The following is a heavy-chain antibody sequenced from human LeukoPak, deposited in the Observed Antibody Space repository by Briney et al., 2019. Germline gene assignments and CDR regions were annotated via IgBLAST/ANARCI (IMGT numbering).Heavy chain of an antibody. D-gene: IGHD3-9*01. V-gene: IGHV3-21*01. CDR3: AREMVVLRYFAWLGGPIDY. J-gene: IGHJ4*02. CDR2: ISSSSSYI. CDR1: GFTFSSYS. Sequence: GGSLRLSCAASGFTFSSYSMNWVRQAPGKGLEWVSSISSSSSYIYYADSVKGRFTISRDNAKNSLYLQMNSLRAEDTAVYYCAREMVVLRYFAWLGGPIDYWGQGTLVTVSS.